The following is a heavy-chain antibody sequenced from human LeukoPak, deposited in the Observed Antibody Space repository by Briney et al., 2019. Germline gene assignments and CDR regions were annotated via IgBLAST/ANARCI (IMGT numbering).Heavy chain of an antibody. J-gene: IGHJ4*02. D-gene: IGHD6-19*01. V-gene: IGHV4-59*01. CDR2: IYYSGST. CDR1: GCSISSYY. CDR3: ARYSSGWYPAGYFDY. Sequence: SETLSLTCTVSGCSISSYYWSWIRQPPGKGLEWIGYIYYSGSTNYNPSLKSRVTISVDTSKNQFSLKLSSVTAADTAVYYCARYSSGWYPAGYFDYWGQGTLVTVSS.